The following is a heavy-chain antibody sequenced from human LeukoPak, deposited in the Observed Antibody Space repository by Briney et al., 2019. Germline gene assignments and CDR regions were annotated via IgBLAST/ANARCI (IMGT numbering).Heavy chain of an antibody. J-gene: IGHJ6*02. CDR3: AKDLGHDISGYYQVYYYGMDV. Sequence: GGSLRLSCAASGFTFSDHYMDWVRQAPGKGLEWVAVISYDGSNKYYADSVKGRFTISRDNSKNTLYLQMNSLRAEDTAVYYCAKDLGHDISGYYQVYYYGMDVWGQGTTVTVSS. CDR2: ISYDGSNK. CDR1: GFTFSDHY. V-gene: IGHV3-30*18. D-gene: IGHD3-22*01.